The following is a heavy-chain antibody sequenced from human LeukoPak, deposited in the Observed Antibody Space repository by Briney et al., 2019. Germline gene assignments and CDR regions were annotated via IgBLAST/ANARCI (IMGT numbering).Heavy chain of an antibody. Sequence: GGSLRLSCAASGFTFSSYSMNRVRQAPGKGLEWVSVIYSGGSTYYADSVKGRFTISRDNSKNTLYLQMNSLRAGDTAVYYCARASGYYDSSGYLLVYWGQGTLVTVSS. CDR3: ARASGYYDSSGYLLVY. CDR2: IYSGGST. CDR1: GFTFSSYS. V-gene: IGHV3-66*01. D-gene: IGHD3-22*01. J-gene: IGHJ4*02.